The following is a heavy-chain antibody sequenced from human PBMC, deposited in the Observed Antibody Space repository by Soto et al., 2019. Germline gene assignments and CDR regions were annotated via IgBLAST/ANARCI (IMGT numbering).Heavy chain of an antibody. J-gene: IGHJ4*02. CDR1: GFTFSSYA. CDR2: ISGSGGST. CDR3: AKDIRREGLYDFWGVFDY. V-gene: IGHV3-23*01. Sequence: GGSLRLSCAASGFTFSSYAMSWVRQAPGKGLEWVSAISGSGGSTYYADSVKGRFTISRDNSKNTLYLQMNSLRAEDTAVYYCAKDIRREGLYDFWGVFDYWGQGTLVTVSS. D-gene: IGHD3-3*01.